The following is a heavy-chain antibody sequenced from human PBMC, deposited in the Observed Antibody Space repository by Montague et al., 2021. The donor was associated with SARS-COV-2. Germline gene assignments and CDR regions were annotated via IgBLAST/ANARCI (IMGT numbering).Heavy chain of an antibody. J-gene: IGHJ3*02. Sequence: SLRLSCAAPGFTFSSYAMSWVRQAPGKGLEWVSTISISDGNTYYADSVKGRFTIPRDRSKNTLYLQMNSLRAEDTAVYYCAKDRQLVGDDAFDIWGQGTMVTVSS. CDR1: GFTFSSYA. D-gene: IGHD6-13*01. CDR3: AKDRQLVGDDAFDI. V-gene: IGHV3-23*01. CDR2: ISISDGNT.